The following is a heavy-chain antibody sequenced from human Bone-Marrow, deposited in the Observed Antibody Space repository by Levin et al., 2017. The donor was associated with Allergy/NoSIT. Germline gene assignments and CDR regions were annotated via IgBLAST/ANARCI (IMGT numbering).Heavy chain of an antibody. CDR3: ARSFINFWSGYPHHNWFDP. Sequence: PSETLSLTCAVSGYSISSGYYWGWIRQPPGKGLEWIGSIYHSGSTYYNPSLKSRVTISVDTSKNQFSLKLSSVTAADTAVYYCARSFINFWSGYPHHNWFDPWGQGTLVTVSS. CDR2: IYHSGST. J-gene: IGHJ5*02. CDR1: GYSISSGYY. V-gene: IGHV4-38-2*01. D-gene: IGHD3-3*01.